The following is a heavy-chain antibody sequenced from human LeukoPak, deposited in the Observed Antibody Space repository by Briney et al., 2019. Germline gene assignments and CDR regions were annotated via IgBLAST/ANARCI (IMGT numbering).Heavy chain of an antibody. CDR1: GFTFSSYV. J-gene: IGHJ4*02. CDR3: AKVSSVGIAVADLLPRDY. D-gene: IGHD6-19*01. V-gene: IGHV3-23*01. Sequence: PGGSLRLSCPASGFTFSSYVLTWFRQAQGKGLEWFSALSGIGGSTYYADSVKGRFTISRDNSKNTLYLQMNSLRAEDTAVYYCAKVSSVGIAVADLLPRDYWGQGTLVTVSS. CDR2: LSGIGGST.